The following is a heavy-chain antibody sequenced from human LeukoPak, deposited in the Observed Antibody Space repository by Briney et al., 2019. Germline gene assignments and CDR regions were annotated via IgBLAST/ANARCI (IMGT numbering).Heavy chain of an antibody. CDR1: GFTVSTNY. Sequence: GGSLRLSCAVSGFTVSTNYMSWVRQAPGKGLEWVSIIHRDGSTYYADSVKGRFTTSRDNSKNTLYIQMNSLRAEDTGVYYCARDGEHVLAHDYWGQGTLVTVSS. CDR2: IHRDGST. D-gene: IGHD3-10*01. J-gene: IGHJ4*02. CDR3: ARDGEHVLAHDY. V-gene: IGHV3-66*01.